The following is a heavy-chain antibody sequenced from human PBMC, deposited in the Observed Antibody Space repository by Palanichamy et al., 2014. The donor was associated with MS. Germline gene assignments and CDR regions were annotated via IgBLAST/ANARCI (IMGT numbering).Heavy chain of an antibody. Sequence: EVQLVESGGGLIQPGGSLRLSCAASGFTVSSNYMSWVRQAPGKGLEWVSVIYSGGSTYYADSVKGRFTISRDNSKNTLYLQMNSLRAEDTAVYYCARYSSTLWGPYFDYWGQGTLVTVSS. CDR1: GFTVSSNY. D-gene: IGHD2-21*01. CDR3: ARYSSTLWGPYFDY. CDR2: IYSGGST. J-gene: IGHJ4*02. V-gene: IGHV3-53*01.